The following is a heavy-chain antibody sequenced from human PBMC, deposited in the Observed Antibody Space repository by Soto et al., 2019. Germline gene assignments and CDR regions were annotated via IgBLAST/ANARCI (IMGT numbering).Heavy chain of an antibody. V-gene: IGHV4-39*02. J-gene: IGHJ5*02. D-gene: IGHD6-19*01. Sequence: QLQLQESGPGLVKPSETLSLMCTVSGGSIKTSRYYWGWMRQPPGKGLEWIGSIYYSGSTYYNPSLKIVATISVDTCNNHSYLELTPVTAANSAGYFLQRPGHGSRERRSWGQGTPVTVSS. CDR2: IYYSGST. CDR1: GGSIKTSRYY. CDR3: QRPGHGSRERRS.